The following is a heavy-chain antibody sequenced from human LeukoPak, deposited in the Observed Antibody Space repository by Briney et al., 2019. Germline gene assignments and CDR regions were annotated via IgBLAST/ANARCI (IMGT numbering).Heavy chain of an antibody. J-gene: IGHJ6*04. CDR2: IWYDGSVK. D-gene: IGHD3-9*01. CDR3: ARRARLYFYMDV. Sequence: GGSLRLSCAASGFTFSDYGMHWVRLAPGKGLDWVANIWYDGSVKYYADSVKGRFTISRDNSKNTVSLQMDSLRVEDTAVYYCARRARLYFYMDVWGKGTTVTVSS. V-gene: IGHV3-33*01. CDR1: GFTFSDYG.